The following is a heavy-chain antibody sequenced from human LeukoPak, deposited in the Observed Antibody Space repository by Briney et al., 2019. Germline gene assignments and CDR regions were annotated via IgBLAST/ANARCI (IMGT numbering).Heavy chain of an antibody. J-gene: IGHJ4*02. Sequence: GASVKVSCKASGYTFSSYYIYWVRQAPGQGLEWMGIINPSSGNTNYAQKFQGRVTMTRDTSTSTVYMELSGLRSEDTAVYYCAREGSGRTFDYWGQGTLVTVSS. CDR3: AREGSGRTFDY. CDR1: GYTFSSYY. D-gene: IGHD3-10*01. V-gene: IGHV1-46*01. CDR2: INPSSGNT.